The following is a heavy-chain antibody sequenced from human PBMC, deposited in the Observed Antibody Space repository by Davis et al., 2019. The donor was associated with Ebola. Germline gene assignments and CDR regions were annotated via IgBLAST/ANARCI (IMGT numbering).Heavy chain of an antibody. CDR2: IIPIFGTA. CDR3: ARSRWDIVVVVAATRGWWFDP. CDR1: GGTFSSYA. V-gene: IGHV1-69*13. D-gene: IGHD2-15*01. J-gene: IGHJ5*02. Sequence: SVKVSCKASGGTFSSYAISWVRQAPGQGLEWMRGIIPIFGTANYAQKFQGRVTITADESTSTAYMELSSLRSEDTAVYYCARSRWDIVVVVAATRGWWFDPWGQGTLVTVSS.